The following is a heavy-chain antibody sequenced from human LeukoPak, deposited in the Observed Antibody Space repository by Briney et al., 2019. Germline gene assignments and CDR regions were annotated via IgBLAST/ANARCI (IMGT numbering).Heavy chain of an antibody. CDR3: ARDDIVVVRRYYGMDV. CDR2: INPNSGGT. J-gene: IGHJ6*02. CDR1: GYTFTGYY. D-gene: IGHD2-15*01. Sequence: ASVTVSCKASGYTFTGYYMHWVRQAPGQGLEWMGWINPNSGGTNYAQKFQGRVTMTRDTYTSTAYMELSRLRSDDTAVYYCARDDIVVVRRYYGMDVWGQGTTVTVSS. V-gene: IGHV1-2*02.